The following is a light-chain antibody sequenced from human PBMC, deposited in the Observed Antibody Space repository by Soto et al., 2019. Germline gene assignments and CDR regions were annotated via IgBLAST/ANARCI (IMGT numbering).Light chain of an antibody. CDR2: GTS. Sequence: VLKQSPGTLSLSLVERATLSCRASQSVSSNYLAWYQQKPGQAPRLLIYGTSSRATGIPDRFSGSGSGTDFTLTISRLEPEDFAVYYCQQYGNSPRYSFGQWNKLEIK. J-gene: IGKJ2*03. CDR1: QSVSSNY. CDR3: QQYGNSPRYS. V-gene: IGKV3-20*01.